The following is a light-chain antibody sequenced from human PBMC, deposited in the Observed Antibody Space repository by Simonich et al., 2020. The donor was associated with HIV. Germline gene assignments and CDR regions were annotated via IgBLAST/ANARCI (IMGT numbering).Light chain of an antibody. CDR2: EDN. CDR1: SGSIASNY. J-gene: IGLJ3*02. V-gene: IGLV6-57*01. Sequence: NFMLTQPHSVSESPGKTVTISCTRSSGSIASNYVQWYQQRPGSSPPTVIYEDNQRPSGVPDRFSGSIDSSSNSASLTISGLKTEDEADYYCQSYDSSFWVFGGGTKLTVL. CDR3: QSYDSSFWV.